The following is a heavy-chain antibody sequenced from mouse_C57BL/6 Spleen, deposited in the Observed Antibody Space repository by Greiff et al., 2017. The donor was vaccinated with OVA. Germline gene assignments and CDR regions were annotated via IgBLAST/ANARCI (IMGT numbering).Heavy chain of an antibody. V-gene: IGHV1-4*01. D-gene: IGHD1-1*01. J-gene: IGHJ1*03. CDR1: GYTFTSYT. CDR2: INPSSGYT. Sequence: QVQLQQSGAELARPGASVKMSCKASGYTFTSYTMHWVKQRPGQGLEWIGYINPSSGYTKYNQKFKDKATLTADKSSSTAYMQLSSLTSEDSAVYYCARWGGRVITTVPWYCDVWGTGTTVTVSS. CDR3: ARWGGRVITTVPWYCDV.